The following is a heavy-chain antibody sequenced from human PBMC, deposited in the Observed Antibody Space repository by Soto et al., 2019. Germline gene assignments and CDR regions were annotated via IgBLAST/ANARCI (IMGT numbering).Heavy chain of an antibody. CDR2: TSYDGSDK. CDR1: GFTFRSYV. V-gene: IGHV3-33*05. D-gene: IGHD3-16*01. J-gene: IGHJ1*01. CDR3: ARWGTTGGLDV. Sequence: QVQLVESGGGVVQPGTSLRVSCVGSGFTFRSYVIHWVRQAPGKGLEWVALTSYDGSDKYYGDSVRGRFTISRDNSRNTVDLQMDSLRLEDTALYYCARWGTTGGLDVWDQGTLVSAS.